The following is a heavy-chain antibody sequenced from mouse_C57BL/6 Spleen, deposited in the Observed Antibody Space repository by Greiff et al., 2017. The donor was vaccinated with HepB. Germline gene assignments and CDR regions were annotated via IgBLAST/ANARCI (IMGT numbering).Heavy chain of an antibody. CDR3: ASWDVGYFDV. CDR2: IYPGSGST. Sequence: VQLQQPGAELVKPGASVKMSCKASGYTFTSYWITWVKQRPGQGLEWIGDIYPGSGSTNYNEKFKSKATLTVDTASSTAYMQLSSLTSEDSAVYYCASWDVGYFDVWGTGTTVTVSS. D-gene: IGHD4-1*01. J-gene: IGHJ1*03. CDR1: GYTFTSYW. V-gene: IGHV1-55*01.